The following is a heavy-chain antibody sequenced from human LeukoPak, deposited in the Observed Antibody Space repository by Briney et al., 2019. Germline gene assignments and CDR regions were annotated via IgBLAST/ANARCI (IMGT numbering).Heavy chain of an antibody. CDR3: AKGLRVQQWLSFDY. D-gene: IGHD5-18*01. CDR2: ISSSSSYI. J-gene: IGHJ4*02. Sequence: GGSLRLSCAASGFTFSSYSMNWVRQAPGKGLEWVSSISSSSSYIYYADSVKGRFTISRDNAKNSLYLQMNSLRAEDTAVYYCAKGLRVQQWLSFDYWGQGTLVTVSS. CDR1: GFTFSSYS. V-gene: IGHV3-21*04.